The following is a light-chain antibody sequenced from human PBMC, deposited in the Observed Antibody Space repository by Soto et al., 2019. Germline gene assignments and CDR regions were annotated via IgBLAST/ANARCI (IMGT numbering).Light chain of an antibody. Sequence: EIVLTQSPGTLSLSPGERATLSCRASQRVSTKYLAWYQQRPGQPPRLLLYDASIRATGIPDRFSASGSGTDFTLTINRLEPEDFAVYYCQQLDRSPYTFGQGTKVEIK. V-gene: IGKV3-20*01. CDR1: QRVSTKY. CDR3: QQLDRSPYT. J-gene: IGKJ2*01. CDR2: DAS.